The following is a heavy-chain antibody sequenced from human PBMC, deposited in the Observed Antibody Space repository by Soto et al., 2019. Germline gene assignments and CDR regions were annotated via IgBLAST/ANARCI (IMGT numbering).Heavy chain of an antibody. V-gene: IGHV4-28*03. Sequence: SETLSLTCAVSGYSISSSNWWGWIRQPPGKGLEWIGYIYYSGSTYYNPSLKSRVTMSVDTSKNQFSLKLSSVTAVDTAVYYCARVTGRHEGGITGTLDYWGQGTLVTVSS. CDR2: IYYSGST. CDR1: GYSISSSNW. J-gene: IGHJ4*02. D-gene: IGHD1-7*01. CDR3: ARVTGRHEGGITGTLDY.